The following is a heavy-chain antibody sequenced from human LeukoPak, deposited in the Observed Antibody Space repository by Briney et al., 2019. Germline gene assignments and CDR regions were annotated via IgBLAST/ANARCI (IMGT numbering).Heavy chain of an antibody. V-gene: IGHV4-4*02. CDR3: AREGPAEAYCGGDCYSSY. J-gene: IGHJ4*02. D-gene: IGHD2-21*02. CDR1: GGSISSSNW. CDR2: IYHSGST. Sequence: SETLSLTCAVSGGSISSSNWWSWVRQPPGKGLEWIGEIYHSGSTNYNPSLKSRVTISVDKSKNQFSLKLSSVTAADTAVYYCAREGPAEAYCGGDCYSSYWGQGTLVTVSS.